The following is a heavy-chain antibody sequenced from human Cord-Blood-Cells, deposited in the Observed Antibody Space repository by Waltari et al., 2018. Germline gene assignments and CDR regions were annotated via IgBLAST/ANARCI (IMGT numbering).Heavy chain of an antibody. D-gene: IGHD3-10*01. Sequence: QVQLQQWGAGLLKPSETLSLTCAVYGGSFSGYYWRWIRQPPGRGLGWIGEINHSGSTNYNPSLKSRVTRSEDTSKNQFSLKLSSVTATDTAVYYCARGPDLWFGELYFDYWGQGTLVTVSS. CDR3: ARGPDLWFGELYFDY. CDR2: INHSGST. CDR1: GGSFSGYY. V-gene: IGHV4-34*01. J-gene: IGHJ4*02.